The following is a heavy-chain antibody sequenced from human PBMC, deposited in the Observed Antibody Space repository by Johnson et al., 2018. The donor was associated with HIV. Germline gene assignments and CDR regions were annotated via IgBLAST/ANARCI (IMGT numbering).Heavy chain of an antibody. D-gene: IGHD5-24*01. V-gene: IGHV3-23*04. Sequence: VQLVESGGGLVQPGGSLRLSCAASGFTVSSNYMSWIRQAPGKGLEWVSAISGSGGSTYYADSVKGRFTISRDNSKNTLYLQMNRLRAEDTAVYYCVRACRDGYTCDAFDIWGQGTMVTVSS. CDR2: ISGSGGST. J-gene: IGHJ3*02. CDR3: VRACRDGYTCDAFDI. CDR1: GFTVSSNY.